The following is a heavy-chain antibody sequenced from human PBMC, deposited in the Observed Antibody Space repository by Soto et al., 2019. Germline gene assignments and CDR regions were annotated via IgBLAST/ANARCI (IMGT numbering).Heavy chain of an antibody. Sequence: QLQLQESGPGLLKPSETLSLTCSVSGGSISGDTFYWGWIRQPPGKGLEWIGSLDYRGSTYYNPSLKSRVTNSANKSKNQFSLVPTSVSAANTAVYFGSRTASDYDTNGYYFTGFDPWGQGTLVTVSS. CDR2: LDYRGST. D-gene: IGHD3-22*01. CDR3: SRTASDYDTNGYYFTGFDP. CDR1: GGSISGDTFY. J-gene: IGHJ5*02. V-gene: IGHV4-39*01.